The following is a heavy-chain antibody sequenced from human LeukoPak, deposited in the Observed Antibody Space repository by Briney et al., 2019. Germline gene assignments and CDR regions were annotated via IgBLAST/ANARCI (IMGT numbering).Heavy chain of an antibody. D-gene: IGHD4-17*01. J-gene: IGHJ4*02. Sequence: SHTLALPCAVSGYFLSSGYSWGGIRQPTGKGLEWIGRLYHSGRTYYNPSLKSRVPISVDAPKNQLSRTLRSVTSADTAVYYCARGAADYGDYGDQGYFDYWGQGTLVTVSS. CDR1: GYFLSSGYS. CDR3: ARGAADYGDYGDQGYFDY. V-gene: IGHV4-38-2*01. CDR2: LYHSGRT.